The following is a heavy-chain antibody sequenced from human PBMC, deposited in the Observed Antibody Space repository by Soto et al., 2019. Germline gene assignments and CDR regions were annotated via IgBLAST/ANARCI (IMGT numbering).Heavy chain of an antibody. CDR2: IYYSGST. CDR1: GGSIGSGDYY. V-gene: IGHV4-30-4*01. J-gene: IGHJ4*02. Sequence: SSETLSLTCTVSGGSIGSGDYYWSWIRQPPGKGLEWIGYIYYSGSTYYNPSLKSRVTISVDTSKNQFSLKLSSVTAADTAVYYCARVRLLDYYDSSGNFDYWGQGTLVTVSS. CDR3: ARVRLLDYYDSSGNFDY. D-gene: IGHD3-22*01.